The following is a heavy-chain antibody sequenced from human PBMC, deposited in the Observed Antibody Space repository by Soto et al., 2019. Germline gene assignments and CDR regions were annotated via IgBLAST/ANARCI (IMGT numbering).Heavy chain of an antibody. CDR1: GGTFSSYA. D-gene: IGHD5-18*01. Sequence: QVQLVQSGAEVKKPGSSVKVSCKASGGTFSSYAISWVRQAPGQGLEWMGGIIPIFGTANYAQKFQGRVTTTSDDSTSTAHMERSSLRSDDTTVYYCARSNMGYSYGKNLLDYCGQGSLVTVSS. V-gene: IGHV1-69*01. CDR3: ARSNMGYSYGKNLLDY. CDR2: IIPIFGTA. J-gene: IGHJ4*02.